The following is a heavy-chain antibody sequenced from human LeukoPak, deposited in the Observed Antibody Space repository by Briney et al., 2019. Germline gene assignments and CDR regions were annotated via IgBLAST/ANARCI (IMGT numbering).Heavy chain of an antibody. V-gene: IGHV4-59*01. CDR2: ISYSGYN. Sequence: PSETLSLTCSVSGGSIRSYHWSWIRQSPGKGLEWIGYISYSGYNYYNPSLERRVTMSVDTSQNQFSLRLRSVTAADTAVYFCARGRVSSSTWYSTYYYFFYMDFWGKGTMVTVSS. CDR3: ARGRVSSSTWYSTYYYFFYMDF. J-gene: IGHJ6*03. D-gene: IGHD4-11*01. CDR1: GGSIRSYH.